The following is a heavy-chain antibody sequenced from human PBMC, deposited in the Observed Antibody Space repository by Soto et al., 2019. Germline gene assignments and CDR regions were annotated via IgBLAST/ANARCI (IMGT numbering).Heavy chain of an antibody. Sequence: ASVKVSCKASGYTFTSYAMHWVRQAPGQRLEWMGWINAGNGNTKYSQKFQGRVTITRDTSASTAYMELSSLRSEDTAVYYCAMSGRGSGGSCYRLGYWGQGPLGTVAS. CDR3: AMSGRGSGGSCYRLGY. D-gene: IGHD2-15*01. CDR2: INAGNGNT. CDR1: GYTFTSYA. V-gene: IGHV1-3*01. J-gene: IGHJ4*02.